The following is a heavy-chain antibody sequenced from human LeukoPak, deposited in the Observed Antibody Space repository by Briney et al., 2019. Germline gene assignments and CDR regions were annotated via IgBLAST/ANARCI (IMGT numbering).Heavy chain of an antibody. Sequence: SETLSLTCAVYGGSFSGYYWSWIRQPPGKGLEWIGEINHSGSTNYNPSLKSRVTISVDTSKNQFSLKLSSVTAADTAVYYCARDFGGYDYVWGSYRYEGGPFDLWRQGTLVTVSS. CDR1: GGSFSGYY. CDR3: ARDFGGYDYVWGSYRYEGGPFDL. V-gene: IGHV4-34*01. D-gene: IGHD3-16*02. CDR2: INHSGST. J-gene: IGHJ4*02.